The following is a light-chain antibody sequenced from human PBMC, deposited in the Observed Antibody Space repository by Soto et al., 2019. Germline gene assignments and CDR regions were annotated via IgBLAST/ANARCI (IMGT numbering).Light chain of an antibody. CDR3: QLYGISPH. J-gene: IGKJ5*01. CDR1: QSRGSNF. Sequence: EIVFTQSPGTLSFSPGERATLSFRASQSRGSNFLAWYQHKPGQAPRLLIYASSNRATGIPDRFSGSASGTDFTLTINRLEPEDFAVYYCQLYGISPHFGQGTRLEI. V-gene: IGKV3-20*01. CDR2: ASS.